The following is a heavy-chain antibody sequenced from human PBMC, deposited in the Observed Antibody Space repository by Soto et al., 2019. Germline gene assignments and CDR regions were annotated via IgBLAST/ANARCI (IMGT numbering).Heavy chain of an antibody. V-gene: IGHV3-30*03. CDR2: TSHYGSDT. Sequence: QVQLVESGGGVVEPGRSLRLSCVGSGFIFSNNGMHWGRQTPGKGLEWVAFTSHYGSDTFYADSVKGRFTISRNNSKNTLFLHMSTLRADDPAMYYCTIVRVADSALDHWGQGPLVTVYS. J-gene: IGHJ4*02. CDR3: TIVRVADSALDH. D-gene: IGHD3-10*02. CDR1: GFIFSNNG.